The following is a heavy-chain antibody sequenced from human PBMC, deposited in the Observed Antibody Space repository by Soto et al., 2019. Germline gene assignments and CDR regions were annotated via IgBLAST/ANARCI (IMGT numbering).Heavy chain of an antibody. Sequence: QVQLVESGGGVVQPGRSLRLSCAASGFTFDTYGMHWVRQAPGKGLEWVAVISYDGSNRYYADSVKGRFTISRDNSKNTLYLQMNSLRSEDTAVYYCANDHIVAAAPDYWGQGTLLTVSS. D-gene: IGHD2-2*01. CDR1: GFTFDTYG. CDR3: ANDHIVAAAPDY. V-gene: IGHV3-30*18. J-gene: IGHJ4*02. CDR2: ISYDGSNR.